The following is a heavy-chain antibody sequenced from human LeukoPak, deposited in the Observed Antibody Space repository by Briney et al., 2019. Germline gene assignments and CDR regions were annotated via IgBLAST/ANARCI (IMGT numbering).Heavy chain of an antibody. CDR1: GFTFSSYG. J-gene: IGHJ4*02. D-gene: IGHD1-26*01. Sequence: PGGSLRLSCAASGFTFSSYGMHWVGQAPGKGLEWLAVLSHDGSNKQYADSVKGRFTISRDNSKSTLYLQMNSLRVEDTAVYYCAKDRYSGTYLQTGPCAHWGQGSLVTVSS. V-gene: IGHV3-30*18. CDR3: AKDRYSGTYLQTGPCAH. CDR2: LSHDGSNK.